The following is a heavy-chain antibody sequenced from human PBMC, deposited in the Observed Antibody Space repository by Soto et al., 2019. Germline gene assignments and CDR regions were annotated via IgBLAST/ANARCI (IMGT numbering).Heavy chain of an antibody. V-gene: IGHV3-23*01. J-gene: IGHJ4*02. CDR2: ISGSGGST. CDR3: AKGGIMITFGGVIAGDFDY. CDR1: GFTFSSYA. Sequence: EVQLLESGGGLVQPGGSLRLSCAASGFTFSSYAMSWVRQAPGKGLEWVSAISGSGGSTYYADSVKGRFTISRDNSKNTLYLQMNSLRAEDTAVYYCAKGGIMITFGGVIAGDFDYWGQGTLVTVSS. D-gene: IGHD3-16*02.